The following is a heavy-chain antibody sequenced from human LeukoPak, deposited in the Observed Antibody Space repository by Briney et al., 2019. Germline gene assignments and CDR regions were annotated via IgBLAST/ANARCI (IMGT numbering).Heavy chain of an antibody. CDR2: IKQDGSEK. J-gene: IGHJ4*02. V-gene: IGHV3-7*03. CDR1: GFTFSSYW. D-gene: IGHD5-18*01. CDR3: ARDGASRYSYGLYYFDY. Sequence: GGSLRLSCAASGFTFSSYWLSWVRQAPGKGLEWVANIKQDGSEKYYVDSVKGRFTISRDNAKNSLYLQMNSLRAEDTAVYYCARDGASRYSYGLYYFDYWGQGTLVTVSS.